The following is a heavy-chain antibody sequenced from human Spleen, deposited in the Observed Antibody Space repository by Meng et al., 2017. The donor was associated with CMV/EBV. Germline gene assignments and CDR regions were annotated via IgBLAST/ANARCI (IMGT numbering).Heavy chain of an antibody. V-gene: IGHV3-21*06. J-gene: IGHJ6*02. Sequence: GESLKISCVASGFSFNNYGMYWVRQAPGKGLEWVSSLSGRSSNPYYADSVRGRFSISRDNFNNTLSLRMNSLRVEDTAVYYCARDPNLMDVWGQGTTVTVSS. CDR3: ARDPNLMDV. CDR2: LSGRSSNP. CDR1: GFSFNNYG.